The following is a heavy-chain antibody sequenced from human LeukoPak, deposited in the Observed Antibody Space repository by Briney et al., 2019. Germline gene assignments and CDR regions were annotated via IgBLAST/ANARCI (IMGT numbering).Heavy chain of an antibody. V-gene: IGHV3-23*01. CDR3: ANTYYYDSSEYYFDY. CDR2: IDKIGVGT. D-gene: IGHD3-22*01. J-gene: IGHJ4*02. CDR1: GFTFSSFA. Sequence: GGSLRLSCAASGFTFSSFAMSWIRQAPGKGLEWVSSIDKIGVGTYYADSVRGRFTISRDNSKNTLFLQMNSLRAEDTAVYYCANTYYYDSSEYYFDYWGQGTLVTVSS.